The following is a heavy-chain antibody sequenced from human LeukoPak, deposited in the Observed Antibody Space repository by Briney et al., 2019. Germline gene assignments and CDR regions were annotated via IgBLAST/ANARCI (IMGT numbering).Heavy chain of an antibody. CDR1: GFTFSDYY. Sequence: GGSLRLSCAASGFTFSDYYMSWIRQAPGKGLEWVSYISSSGSTIYYADSVKGRFTISRDNAKNSLYLQMNSLRAEDTAVYYCARGYYDFWSGYYGLYYYYYMDVWGKGTTVTVSS. CDR3: ARGYYDFWSGYYGLYYYYYMDV. CDR2: ISSSGSTI. J-gene: IGHJ6*03. V-gene: IGHV3-11*04. D-gene: IGHD3-3*01.